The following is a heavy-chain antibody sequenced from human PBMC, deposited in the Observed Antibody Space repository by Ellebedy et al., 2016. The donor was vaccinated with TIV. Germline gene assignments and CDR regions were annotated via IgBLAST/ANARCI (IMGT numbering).Heavy chain of an antibody. V-gene: IGHV3-23*01. Sequence: GGSLRLSCAATGFTFSTFAMHWVRQAPGKGLEWVSVISAGARSTYYTDSVKGRFTVSRDNSQNTLFLQMNSLRAEDTAVYYCAKGSSSGYNYDRVGFAYWGQGILVTVSS. J-gene: IGHJ4*02. CDR2: ISAGARST. D-gene: IGHD5-18*01. CDR1: GFTFSTFA. CDR3: AKGSSSGYNYDRVGFAY.